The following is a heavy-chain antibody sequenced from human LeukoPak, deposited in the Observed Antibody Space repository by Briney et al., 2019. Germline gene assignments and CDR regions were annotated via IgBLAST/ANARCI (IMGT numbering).Heavy chain of an antibody. Sequence: GGSLRLSCAASGFTFSSYSMNWARQAPGKGLEWVSYISSSGSTIYYADSVKGRFTISRDNAKNSLYLQMNSLRAEDTAVYYCAREQYDSSGYATDYWGQGTLVTVSS. D-gene: IGHD3-22*01. CDR3: AREQYDSSGYATDY. J-gene: IGHJ4*02. CDR2: ISSSGSTI. V-gene: IGHV3-48*04. CDR1: GFTFSSYS.